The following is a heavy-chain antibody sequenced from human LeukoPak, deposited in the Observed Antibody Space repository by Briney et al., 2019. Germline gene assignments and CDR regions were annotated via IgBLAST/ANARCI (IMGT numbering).Heavy chain of an antibody. CDR2: ISSSSSYI. CDR1: GFTFSSYG. V-gene: IGHV3-21*01. J-gene: IGHJ4*02. CDR3: ARQVGATLVDY. Sequence: GGSLRLSCAASGFTFSSYGMHWVRQAPGKGLEWVSSISSSSSYIYYADSMKGRFTISRDNAKNSLYLQMNSLRAEDTAVYYCARQVGATLVDYWGQGTLVTVSS. D-gene: IGHD1-26*01.